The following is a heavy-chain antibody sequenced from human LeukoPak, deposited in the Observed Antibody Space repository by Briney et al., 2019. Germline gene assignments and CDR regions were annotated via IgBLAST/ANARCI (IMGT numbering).Heavy chain of an antibody. D-gene: IGHD2-15*01. J-gene: IGHJ5*02. Sequence: ASVKVSCKASGYTFTSYDINWVRQATGQGLEWMGWMNPNNGSTAYAQNFQGRVTMTRDTSISTAYMELSSLRSDDTAVYYCARGLYCTGGSCYWFDPWGQGTLVTVSS. V-gene: IGHV1-8*01. CDR1: GYTFTSYD. CDR3: ARGLYCTGGSCYWFDP. CDR2: MNPNNGST.